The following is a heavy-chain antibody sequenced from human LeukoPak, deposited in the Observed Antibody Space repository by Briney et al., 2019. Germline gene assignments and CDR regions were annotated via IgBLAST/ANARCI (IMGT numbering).Heavy chain of an antibody. CDR1: GFTFSNYG. J-gene: IGHJ5*02. D-gene: IGHD4-17*01. CDR3: ARDDYGFDP. Sequence: TGGSLRLSCAASGFTFSNYGVHWVRQAPGKGLEWVAFISYDGSTKYNVDSVKGRFSISGNNSKKTLHLQMNNLRAEDTALYYCARDDYGFDPWGQGTLVTVSS. CDR2: ISYDGSTK. V-gene: IGHV3-30*04.